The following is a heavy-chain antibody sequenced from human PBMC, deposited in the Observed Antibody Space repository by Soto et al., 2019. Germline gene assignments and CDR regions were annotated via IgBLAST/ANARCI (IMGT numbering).Heavy chain of an antibody. D-gene: IGHD3-22*01. Sequence: GGSLRLSCAASGFTFSNAWMNWVRQAPGKGLEWVGRIKSKTDGGTTDYAAPVKDRFTISRDDSKNTLYLQMNSLKTEDTDEYYCTTGYAVHYDSSGYYVPFDAFDIWGQGTMVTVSS. CDR1: GFTFSNAW. CDR3: TTGYAVHYDSSGYYVPFDAFDI. CDR2: IKSKTDGGTT. J-gene: IGHJ3*02. V-gene: IGHV3-15*07.